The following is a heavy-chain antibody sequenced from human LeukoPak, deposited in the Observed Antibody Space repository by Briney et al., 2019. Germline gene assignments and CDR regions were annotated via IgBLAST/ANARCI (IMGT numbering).Heavy chain of an antibody. Sequence: PSETLSLTCTVSGGSISSYYWSWIRQPPGKGLEWIGYIYYSGSTYSNPSLKSRVTMSVDTSKNQFSLKLSSLTAADTAVYYCARDILGNPYWGQGTLVTVSS. J-gene: IGHJ4*02. CDR2: IYYSGST. D-gene: IGHD7-27*01. CDR3: ARDILGNPY. CDR1: GGSISSYY. V-gene: IGHV4-59*12.